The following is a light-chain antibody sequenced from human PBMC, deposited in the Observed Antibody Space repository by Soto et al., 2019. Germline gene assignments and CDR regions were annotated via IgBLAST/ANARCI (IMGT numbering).Light chain of an antibody. CDR1: SSNIGSNS. Sequence: QAVVTQPPSASGTPGQRVTISCSGSSSNIGSNSVNWYQQLPGTAPKLLIYSNNQRPSGVPDQFSGSKSGTSASLAISGLQSEDEADYYCAAWDDSLNGYVFGTGTQLTVL. J-gene: IGLJ1*01. CDR3: AAWDDSLNGYV. V-gene: IGLV1-44*01. CDR2: SNN.